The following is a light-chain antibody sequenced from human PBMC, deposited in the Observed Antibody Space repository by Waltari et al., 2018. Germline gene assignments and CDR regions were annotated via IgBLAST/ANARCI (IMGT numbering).Light chain of an antibody. J-gene: IGLJ2*01. CDR1: SGHSDYS. CDR3: QTWGTGFVV. CDR2: LDSDGSH. V-gene: IGLV4-69*01. Sequence: QLALTQSPSASASLGASVKLTCTLSSGHSDYSIAWHQQQPEKGPRYLMKLDSDGSHTMGDGIPHRFSGSSSGAERYFTISSLQYEDEADYYCQTWGTGFVVFGGGTKLTVL.